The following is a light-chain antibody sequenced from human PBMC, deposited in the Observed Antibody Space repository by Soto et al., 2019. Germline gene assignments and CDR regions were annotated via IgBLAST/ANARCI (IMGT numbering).Light chain of an antibody. CDR1: QSVSSY. CDR3: QQSSNWPPLP. Sequence: EIVLTQSPATLSLSPGERATLSCRASQSVSSYLAWYQQKPGQAPRLLIYDASNRATGIPARFSGSGSGTDVTLTISSLEPEDCAVYYCQQSSNWPPLPFGGGTKVEIK. J-gene: IGKJ4*01. CDR2: DAS. V-gene: IGKV3-11*01.